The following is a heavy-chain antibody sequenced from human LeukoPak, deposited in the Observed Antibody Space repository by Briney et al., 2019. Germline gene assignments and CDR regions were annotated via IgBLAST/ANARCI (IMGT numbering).Heavy chain of an antibody. J-gene: IGHJ4*02. CDR3: ARAGLYGGSGLDY. D-gene: IGHD5-12*01. Sequence: GGSLRLSCAASGFPFRSYNMNWVRQAPGKGLEWISSISLSSGYMYYADSVKGRFTISRDNAKNSLYLQMNSLRAEDTAVYYCARAGLYGGSGLDYWGQGTLVTVSS. CDR2: ISLSSGYM. V-gene: IGHV3-21*01. CDR1: GFPFRSYN.